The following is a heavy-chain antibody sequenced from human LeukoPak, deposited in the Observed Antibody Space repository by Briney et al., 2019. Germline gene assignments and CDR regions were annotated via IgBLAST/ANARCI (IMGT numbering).Heavy chain of an antibody. CDR2: IRPDGSQK. Sequence: GGSLRLSCAASGFTFRNYWMSWVRQAPGEGLEWVANIRPDGSQKYYVDSARGRFTISRDNAKNSLCLQVNSLRAEDTAVYYCARVYSSSSGKNVFDIWGQGTMVIVSS. V-gene: IGHV3-7*03. CDR1: GFTFRNYW. D-gene: IGHD6-6*01. J-gene: IGHJ3*02. CDR3: ARVYSSSSGKNVFDI.